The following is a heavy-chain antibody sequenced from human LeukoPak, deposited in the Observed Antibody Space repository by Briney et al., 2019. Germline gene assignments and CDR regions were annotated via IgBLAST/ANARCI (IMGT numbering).Heavy chain of an antibody. Sequence: GGPVRPSCAASGFSFHIYVMTCPRKAPGKGLEWAASMSDSGDHTDYADSVKGRFTISRDNSKNTLYLQMNSLRAEDTAVYYCAKDWTPMTTVTTAAVYWGQGTLVTVSS. CDR2: MSDSGDHT. CDR1: GFSFHIYV. J-gene: IGHJ4*02. V-gene: IGHV3-23*01. CDR3: AKDWTPMTTVTTAAVY. D-gene: IGHD4-17*01.